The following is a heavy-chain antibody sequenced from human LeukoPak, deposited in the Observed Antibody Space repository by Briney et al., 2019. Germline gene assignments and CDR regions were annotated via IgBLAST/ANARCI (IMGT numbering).Heavy chain of an antibody. V-gene: IGHV3-15*07. Sequence: GGSLRLSCAASGFTFSNAWMNWVRQAPGKGLEWVGRIKSKTDGGTTDYAAPVKGRFTISRDDSKNTLYLQMNSLKTEDTAVYYCTTDQYYDFWSGSDYYFDYWGQGTLVTVSS. CDR3: TTDQYYDFWSGSDYYFDY. CDR1: GFTFSNAW. J-gene: IGHJ4*02. CDR2: IKSKTDGGTT. D-gene: IGHD3-3*01.